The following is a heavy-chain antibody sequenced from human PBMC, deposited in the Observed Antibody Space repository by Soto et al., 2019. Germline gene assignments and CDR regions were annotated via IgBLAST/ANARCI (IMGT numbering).Heavy chain of an antibody. CDR1: GFTFSNYA. V-gene: IGHV3-23*01. J-gene: IGHJ5*02. D-gene: IGHD3-3*01. CDR2: ISGSGERT. CDR3: AKMILPGVGVVGSWFDP. Sequence: VGSLRLSCTASGFTFSNYAMSWVRQAPGKGLEWVSAISGSGERTYYADSVKGRFTISRDNSKNTLYLRMSSLRVGDTAVYYCAKMILPGVGVVGSWFDPWGQGTLVTVSS.